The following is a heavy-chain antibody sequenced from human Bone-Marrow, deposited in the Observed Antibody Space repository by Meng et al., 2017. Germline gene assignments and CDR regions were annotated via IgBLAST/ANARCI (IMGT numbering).Heavy chain of an antibody. CDR1: GYTFTGYY. J-gene: IGHJ4*02. Sequence: ASVKVSCKASGYTFTGYYMHWVRQAPGQGLEWMGWINPNSGGTNYAQKFQGRVTMTRDTSISTAYMELSRLRSDDTAVYYCARSRSGSYYHYFDHWGQGTLVTVSS. CDR2: INPNSGGT. CDR3: ARSRSGSYYHYFDH. D-gene: IGHD3-10*01. V-gene: IGHV1-2*02.